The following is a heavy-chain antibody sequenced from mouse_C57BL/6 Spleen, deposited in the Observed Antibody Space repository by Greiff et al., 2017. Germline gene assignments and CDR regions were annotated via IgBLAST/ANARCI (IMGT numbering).Heavy chain of an antibody. Sequence: QVQLQQSGAELVRPGTSVKMSCKASGYTFTNYWIGWAKQRPGHGLEWIGDIYPGGGYTNYNEKFKGKATLTADKSSSTAYMQFSSLTSEDSAIYCCARLGYYGSSSAWFAYWGQGTLVTVSA. V-gene: IGHV1-63*01. CDR2: IYPGGGYT. CDR1: GYTFTNYW. CDR3: ARLGYYGSSSAWFAY. J-gene: IGHJ3*01. D-gene: IGHD1-1*01.